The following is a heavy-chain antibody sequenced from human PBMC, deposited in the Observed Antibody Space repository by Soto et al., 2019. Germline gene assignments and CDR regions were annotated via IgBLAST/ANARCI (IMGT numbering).Heavy chain of an antibody. D-gene: IGHD3-22*01. J-gene: IGHJ5*02. CDR3: ARLDSSGYYPWFDP. V-gene: IGHV4-39*01. CDR2: IYYSGST. CDR1: GGSISSSSYY. Sequence: SETLSLTCIVSGGSISSSSYYWGWIRQPPGKGLEWIGSIYYSGSTYYNPSLKSRVTISVDTSKNQFSLKLSSVTAADTAVYYCARLDSSGYYPWFDPWGKGTLVTVSS.